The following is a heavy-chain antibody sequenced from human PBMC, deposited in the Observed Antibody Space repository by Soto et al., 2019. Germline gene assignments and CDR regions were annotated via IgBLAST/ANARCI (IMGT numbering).Heavy chain of an antibody. CDR1: GFTFSSYA. CDR3: AKVFYYYDSSGYYYFDY. D-gene: IGHD3-22*01. Sequence: LRLSCAASGFTFSSYAVSWVRQAPGKGPEWISSISGSGSTIYYADSVKGRFTISRDNSKNTPYLQMSSLRAEDTAVYYCAKVFYYYDSSGYYYFDYWGQGTLVTVSS. J-gene: IGHJ4*02. V-gene: IGHV3-23*01. CDR2: ISGSGSTI.